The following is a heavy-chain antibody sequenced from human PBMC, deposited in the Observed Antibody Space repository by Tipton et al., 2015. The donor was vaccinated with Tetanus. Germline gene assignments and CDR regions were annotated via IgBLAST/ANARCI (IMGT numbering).Heavy chain of an antibody. V-gene: IGHV3-9*01. CDR3: AKDVGMSYGGHLEY. J-gene: IGHJ4*02. CDR1: GFTFDDYA. D-gene: IGHD4-23*01. Sequence: SLRLSCAASGFTFDDYAMHWVRQAPGKGLEWVSGINWNSGRIGYADSVKGRFTISRDNAKNSMYLQMNSLRAEDTALYYCAKDVGMSYGGHLEYWGQGTLVTVSS. CDR2: INWNSGRI.